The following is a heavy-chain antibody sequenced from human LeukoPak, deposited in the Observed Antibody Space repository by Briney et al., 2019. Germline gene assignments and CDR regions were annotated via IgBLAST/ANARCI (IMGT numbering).Heavy chain of an antibody. J-gene: IGHJ4*02. V-gene: IGHV3-30*03. D-gene: IGHD5-24*01. Sequence: GGSLRLSCAASGFTFSSYGMHWVRQAPGKGLEWVAVISYDGSNKYYADSLKGRFTISRDNAKNSLYLQLNSLRAEDTAVYFCARMDRDGYGYFDYWGQGTLVTVSS. CDR2: ISYDGSNK. CDR1: GFTFSSYG. CDR3: ARMDRDGYGYFDY.